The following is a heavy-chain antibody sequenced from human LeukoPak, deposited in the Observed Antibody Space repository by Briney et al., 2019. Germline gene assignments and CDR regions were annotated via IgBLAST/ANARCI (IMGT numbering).Heavy chain of an antibody. J-gene: IGHJ5*02. CDR3: TTGMITFGGVTVP. CDR2: IKSKTDGGTT. Sequence: GGSLRLSCAASGFTFSNAWMSWVRQAPGKGLEWVGRIKSKTDGGTTDYAAPVKGRFTISRDDSKNTLYLQMNSLKTEDTAVYYCTTGMITFGGVTVPWGQGTLVTVSS. CDR1: GFTFSNAW. D-gene: IGHD3-16*01. V-gene: IGHV3-15*01.